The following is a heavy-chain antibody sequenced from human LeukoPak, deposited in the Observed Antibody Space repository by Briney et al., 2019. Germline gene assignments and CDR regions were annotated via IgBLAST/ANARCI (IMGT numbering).Heavy chain of an antibody. Sequence: ASVKVSCKASGYTFTSYGISWVRQAPGQGLEWMGWISAYNGNTNYAQKLQGRVTMTTDTSTSTAYMELRSLRSGDTAVYYCARVYRYNWNYRADYWGQGTLVTVSS. CDR2: ISAYNGNT. J-gene: IGHJ4*02. CDR3: ARVYRYNWNYRADY. D-gene: IGHD1-7*01. CDR1: GYTFTSYG. V-gene: IGHV1-18*01.